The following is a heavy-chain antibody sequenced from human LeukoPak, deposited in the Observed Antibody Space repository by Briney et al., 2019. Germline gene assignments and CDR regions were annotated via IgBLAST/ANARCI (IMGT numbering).Heavy chain of an antibody. D-gene: IGHD6-13*01. V-gene: IGHV4-59*08. CDR1: GGSISSYY. CDR3: ARSNSSSWPNYYYYGMDV. Sequence: SETLSLTCTVSGGSISSYYWSWIRQPPGKGLEWIGYIYYSGSTNYNPSLKSRVTISVDTSKNQFSLKLSSVTAADTAVYYCARSNSSSWPNYYYYGMDVWGQGTKVTVSS. J-gene: IGHJ6*02. CDR2: IYYSGST.